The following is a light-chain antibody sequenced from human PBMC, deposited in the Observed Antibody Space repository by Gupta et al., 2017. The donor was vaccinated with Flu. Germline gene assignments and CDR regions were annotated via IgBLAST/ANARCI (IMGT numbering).Light chain of an antibody. Sequence: IIYEVSNRPSGVSNRFSGSKSANTASLTVSGLQAEDEADYYCSSYTSSNSLYVFGTGTMVTVL. V-gene: IGLV2-14*01. J-gene: IGLJ1*01. CDR2: EVS. CDR3: SSYTSSNSLYV.